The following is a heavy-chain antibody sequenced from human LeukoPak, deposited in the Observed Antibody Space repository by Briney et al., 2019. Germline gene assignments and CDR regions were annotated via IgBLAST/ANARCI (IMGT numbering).Heavy chain of an antibody. CDR1: GGSFSGYY. D-gene: IGHD6-13*01. Sequence: SETLSLTCAVYGGSFSGYYWSWIRQPPGKGLEWIGEINHSGSTNYNPSLKSRVTISVDTSKNQFSLKLSSVTAAGTAVYYCARGRGSSSWYEILGYWGQGTLVTVSS. CDR2: INHSGST. J-gene: IGHJ4*02. CDR3: ARGRGSSSWYEILGY. V-gene: IGHV4-34*01.